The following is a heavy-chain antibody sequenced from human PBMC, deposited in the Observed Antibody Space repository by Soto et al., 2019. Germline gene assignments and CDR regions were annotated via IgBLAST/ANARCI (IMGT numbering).Heavy chain of an antibody. V-gene: IGHV3-64D*06. CDR2: ISSNGGST. CDR3: VKDVGGYSGYAFDY. Sequence: GGSLRLSCSASGFTFSSYAMHWVRQAPGKGLEYISAISSNGGSTYYADSVKGRFTISRDNSKNTLYLQMSSLRPEDTAVYYCVKDVGGYSGYAFDYWGQGTLVTVSS. CDR1: GFTFSSYA. J-gene: IGHJ4*02. D-gene: IGHD5-12*01.